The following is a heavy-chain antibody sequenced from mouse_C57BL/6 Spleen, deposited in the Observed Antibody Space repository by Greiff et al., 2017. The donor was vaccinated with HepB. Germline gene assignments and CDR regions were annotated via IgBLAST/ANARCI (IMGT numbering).Heavy chain of an antibody. Sequence: EVKVVESGGGLVKPGGSLKLSCAASGFTFSDYGMHWVRQAPEKGLEWVAYISSGSSTIYYADTVKGRFTISRDNAKNTLFLQMTSLRSEDTAMYYCATADYSNYVGFAYWGQGTLVTVSA. D-gene: IGHD2-5*01. CDR2: ISSGSSTI. CDR3: ATADYSNYVGFAY. V-gene: IGHV5-17*01. J-gene: IGHJ3*01. CDR1: GFTFSDYG.